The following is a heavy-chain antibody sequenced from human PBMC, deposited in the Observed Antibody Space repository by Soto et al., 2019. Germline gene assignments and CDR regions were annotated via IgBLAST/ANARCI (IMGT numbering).Heavy chain of an antibody. CDR1: GFTFSTYS. J-gene: IGHJ4*02. Sequence: QVQLVESGGGVVQPGRSLRLSCAASGFTFSTYSMHWVRQAPGKGLEWVAVLSYDVRNKFYADSVKGRFTISRDNAKNTLYLQMNSLRTDDTAVYYCGREHVAGYYNVLGYWGQGTLVTVSS. CDR3: GREHVAGYYNVLGY. D-gene: IGHD6-19*01. CDR2: LSYDVRNK. V-gene: IGHV3-30*04.